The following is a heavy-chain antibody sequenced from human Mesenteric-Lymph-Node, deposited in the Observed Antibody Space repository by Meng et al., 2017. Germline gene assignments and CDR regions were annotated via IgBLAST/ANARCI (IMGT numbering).Heavy chain of an antibody. Sequence: ETLSLTCAVYGGSFSGYYWSWIRQPPGKGLEWVSSISSSSSYIYYADSVKGRFTISRDNAKNSLYLQMNSLRAEDTAVYYCARVSGDYGDYDAFDIWGQGTMVTVSS. J-gene: IGHJ3*02. CDR1: GGSFSGYY. CDR3: ARVSGDYGDYDAFDI. D-gene: IGHD4-17*01. CDR2: ISSSSSYI. V-gene: IGHV3-21*01.